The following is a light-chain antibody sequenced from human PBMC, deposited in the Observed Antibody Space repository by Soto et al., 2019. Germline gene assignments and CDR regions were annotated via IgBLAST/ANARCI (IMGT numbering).Light chain of an antibody. J-gene: IGLJ3*02. Sequence: QSALTQPASVSGSPGQSISISCTGSSSVVGSYNFVSWYQQYPGKAPKLIIHEATERPSGISDRFSASKSGTTASLTISGLQAEDEAHYFCCSYAGSSTWVFGGGTQLTVL. CDR3: CSYAGSSTWV. CDR1: SSVVGSYNF. CDR2: EAT. V-gene: IGLV2-23*01.